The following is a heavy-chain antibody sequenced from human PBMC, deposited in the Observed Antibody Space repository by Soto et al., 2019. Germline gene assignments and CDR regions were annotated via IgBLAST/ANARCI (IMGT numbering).Heavy chain of an antibody. CDR1: GGSFSGYY. Sequence: SETLSLTCAVYGGSFSGYYWSWIRQPPGKWLEWIGEINHSGSTNYNPSLKSRVTISVDTSKNQFSLKLSSVTAADTAVYYCARGRPGYSSSWYLTYFDYWGQGXLVTVSS. CDR3: ARGRPGYSSSWYLTYFDY. CDR2: INHSGST. V-gene: IGHV4-34*01. J-gene: IGHJ4*02. D-gene: IGHD6-13*01.